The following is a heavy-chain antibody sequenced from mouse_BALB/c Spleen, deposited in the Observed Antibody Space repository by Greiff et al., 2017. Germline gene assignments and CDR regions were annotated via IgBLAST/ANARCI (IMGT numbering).Heavy chain of an antibody. D-gene: IGHD1-1*01. CDR1: GYTFTDYW. J-gene: IGHJ2*01. Sequence: VQLQQPGAELVMPGASVKMSCKASGYTFTDYWMRWVKQRPGQGLEWIGAIDTSDSYTSYNQKFKGKATLTVDESSSTAYMQLSSLTSEDSAVYYCARNYGSSYFDYWGQGTTLTVSS. CDR2: IDTSDSYT. V-gene: IGHV1-69*01. CDR3: ARNYGSSYFDY.